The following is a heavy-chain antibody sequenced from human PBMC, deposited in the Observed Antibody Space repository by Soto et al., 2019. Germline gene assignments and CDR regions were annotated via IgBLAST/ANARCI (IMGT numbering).Heavy chain of an antibody. V-gene: IGHV4-31*03. D-gene: IGHD3-22*01. CDR1: GGTISSGGYY. J-gene: IGHJ4*02. CDR2: IYYSGST. CDR3: ARDNTMIVVGIFDY. Sequence: SETMFLTCTVSGGTISSGGYYWSWIRQQPGKGLEWIGYIYYSGSTYYNPSLKSRVTISVDTSKNQFSLKLSSVTAADTAVYYCARDNTMIVVGIFDYWGQGTLVTVSS.